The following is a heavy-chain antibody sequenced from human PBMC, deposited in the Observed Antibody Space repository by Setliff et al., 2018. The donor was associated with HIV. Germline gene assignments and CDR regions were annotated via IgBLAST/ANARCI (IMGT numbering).Heavy chain of an antibody. CDR2: ISAYNGNI. CDR1: GYTFTSYG. J-gene: IGHJ5*02. CDR3: ARAEAVAHLYP. D-gene: IGHD6-19*01. V-gene: IGHV1-18*01. Sequence: ASVKVSCKASGYTFTSYGSSWVRQAPGQGLEWMGWISAYNGNINCAQKVQGRVTMTTDTSTSTAYMELRSLRSDDTAVYYCARAEAVAHLYPWGQGTLGTVSS.